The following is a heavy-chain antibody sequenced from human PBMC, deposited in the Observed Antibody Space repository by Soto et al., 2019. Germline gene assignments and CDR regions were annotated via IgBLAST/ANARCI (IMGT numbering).Heavy chain of an antibody. CDR2: IYPGDSDT. CDR1: GYSFSNYW. Sequence: PGESLKISCKGSGYSFSNYWIAWVRQMPGKGLEWMGIIYPGDSDTTYSPSFRGQVTISADKSIGTAYLQWSSLKASDTAIYYCARRHSLYDTSVPSDYFDYWGQVTLGTVSS. J-gene: IGHJ4*02. D-gene: IGHD2-2*02. CDR3: ARRHSLYDTSVPSDYFDY. V-gene: IGHV5-51*01.